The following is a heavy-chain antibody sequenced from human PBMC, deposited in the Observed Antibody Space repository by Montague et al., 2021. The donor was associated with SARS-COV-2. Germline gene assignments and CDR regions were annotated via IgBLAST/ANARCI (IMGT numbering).Heavy chain of an antibody. CDR3: AGLGDILTCYYNWFDP. V-gene: IGHV4-39*01. CDR1: GGSISSSSYY. J-gene: IGHJ5*02. D-gene: IGHD3-9*01. Sequence: SETLSLTCTVSGGSISSSSYYWDWIRQPPGRGLEWIGSIYYSGSTYYNPSLKSRVTISVDTSKNQFSLKLSSVTAADTAVYYCAGLGDILTCYYNWFDPWGQGTLVTVSS. CDR2: IYYSGST.